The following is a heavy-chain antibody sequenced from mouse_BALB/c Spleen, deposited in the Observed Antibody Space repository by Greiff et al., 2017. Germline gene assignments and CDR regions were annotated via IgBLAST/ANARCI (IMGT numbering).Heavy chain of an antibody. D-gene: IGHD4-1*01. Sequence: EVNLVESGGGLVKPGGSLKLSCAASGFTFSDYYMYWVRQTPEKRLEWVATISDGGSYTYYPDSVKGRFTISRDNAKNNLYLQMSSLKSEDTAMYYCATGSWFAYWGQGTLVTVSA. CDR1: GFTFSDYY. CDR3: ATGSWFAY. J-gene: IGHJ3*01. CDR2: ISDGGSYT. V-gene: IGHV5-4*02.